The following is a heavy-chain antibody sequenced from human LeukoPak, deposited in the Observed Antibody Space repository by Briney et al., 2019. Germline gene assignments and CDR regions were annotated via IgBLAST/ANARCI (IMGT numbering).Heavy chain of an antibody. V-gene: IGHV4-39*01. CDR3: ARRRLNWGAFDI. CDR1: GGSISNTAYD. J-gene: IGHJ3*02. D-gene: IGHD7-27*01. Sequence: SETLSLTCTVSGGSISNTAYDWGGIRQPPGKGLEWIGRLSYSGSPYYNPSLKSRVTISGAMSKNQFSLKLSSVTAADTAVYYCARRRLNWGAFDIWGQGTMVTVSS. CDR2: LSYSGSP.